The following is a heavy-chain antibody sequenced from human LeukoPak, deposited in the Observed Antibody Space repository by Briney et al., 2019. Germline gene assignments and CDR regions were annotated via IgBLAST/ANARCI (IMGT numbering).Heavy chain of an antibody. CDR3: ATGGYSFYYYYYMDV. V-gene: IGHV3-23*01. J-gene: IGHJ6*03. Sequence: GGTLRLSCAASGFTFSTYGMSWVRQAPGKGLEWVSGISGSGGSTYYADSVKGRFTISRDNSKNTLYLQMNSLRAEDTAVYYCATGGYSFYYYYYMDVWGKGTTVTVSS. D-gene: IGHD5-18*01. CDR2: ISGSGGST. CDR1: GFTFSTYG.